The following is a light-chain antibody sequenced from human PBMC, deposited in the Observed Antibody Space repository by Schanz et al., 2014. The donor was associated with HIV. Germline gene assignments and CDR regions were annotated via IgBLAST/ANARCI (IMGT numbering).Light chain of an antibody. CDR3: GTWDSSLSAVM. V-gene: IGLV1-40*01. Sequence: QSVLTQPPSVSGAPGQRVTISCAGSSSNIGAGYDVHWYQQLPGTAPKLLIYSNNNRPSGVPDRFSGSKSGTSATLGITGLQTGDEADYYCGTWDSSLSAVMFGGGTKLTVL. CDR1: SSNIGAGYD. J-gene: IGLJ3*02. CDR2: SNN.